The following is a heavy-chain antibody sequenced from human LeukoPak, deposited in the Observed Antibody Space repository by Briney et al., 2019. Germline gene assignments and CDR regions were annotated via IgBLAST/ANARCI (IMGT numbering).Heavy chain of an antibody. CDR2: IKSKTDGGTT. Sequence: GWSLRLTCAASGFTFSNAWMSWVRQAPGKGLEWVGRIKSKTDGGTTDYAAPVKGRFTISRDDSKNTLYLQMNSLKTEDTAVYYCTTVFPAHCDFWSGYSHVIDDYWGQGTLVTVSS. CDR3: TTVFPAHCDFWSGYSHVIDDY. J-gene: IGHJ4*02. CDR1: GFTFSNAW. D-gene: IGHD3-3*01. V-gene: IGHV3-15*01.